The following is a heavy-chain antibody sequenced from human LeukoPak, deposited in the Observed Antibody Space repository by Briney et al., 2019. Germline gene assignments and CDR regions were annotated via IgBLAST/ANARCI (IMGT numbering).Heavy chain of an antibody. V-gene: IGHV4-39*07. CDR2: IYHSGST. Sequence: SETLSLTCTVSGGSISSSSYYWGWIRQPPGKGLEWIGSIYHSGSTYYNPSLKSRVTISVDTSKNQFSLKLSSVTAADTAVYYCAREGFMIVPYYFDYWGQGTLVTVSS. CDR1: GGSISSSSYY. CDR3: AREGFMIVPYYFDY. D-gene: IGHD3-22*01. J-gene: IGHJ4*02.